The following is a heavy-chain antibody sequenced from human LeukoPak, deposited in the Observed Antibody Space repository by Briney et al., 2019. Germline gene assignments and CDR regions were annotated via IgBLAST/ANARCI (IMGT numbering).Heavy chain of an antibody. D-gene: IGHD6-19*01. J-gene: IGHJ1*01. V-gene: IGHV3-23*01. CDR3: TRNSGWYGLS. CDR2: IDYDGGSG. Sequence: GSLRLSCTVSGFTLSSYEMSWIRQAPGKGLEWVSSIDYDGGSGHYADSVKGRFTISRDNSNNTLFLHLNSRRGEDTAVYYCTRNSGWYGLSWGQGTLVTVSS. CDR1: GFTLSSYE.